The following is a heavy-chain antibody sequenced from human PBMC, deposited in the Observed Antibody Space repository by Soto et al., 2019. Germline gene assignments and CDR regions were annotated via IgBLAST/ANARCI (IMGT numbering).Heavy chain of an antibody. V-gene: IGHV3-7*02. CDR3: ASLGRHG. CDR2: IQHYGSEK. Sequence: GGPLRLSFAASGFTFSDSWMDRVPQAPGTGPEWVANIQHYGSEKNYVDSVKGRFTSSRDNAKNPLYFQMDSLRAEDTAVYYCASLGRHGWGQGTTVTVSS. D-gene: IGHD3-16*01. CDR1: GFTFSDSW. J-gene: IGHJ6*02.